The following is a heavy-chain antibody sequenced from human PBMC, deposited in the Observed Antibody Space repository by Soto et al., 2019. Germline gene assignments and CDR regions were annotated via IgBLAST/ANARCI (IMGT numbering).Heavy chain of an antibody. CDR2: IYNSGLI. CDR1: GASVSSGGYY. V-gene: IGHV4-31*03. Sequence: SETLSLTCTVSGASVSSGGYYWSWIRQHPEKGLEWIGYIYNSGLISYDPSLKSRIVVSRDTSRNQLSLKVTSVTATDTAVYFCARSRRGAVATFDLWGQGTPVTVSS. CDR3: ARSRRGAVATFDL. J-gene: IGHJ4*02. D-gene: IGHD2-15*01.